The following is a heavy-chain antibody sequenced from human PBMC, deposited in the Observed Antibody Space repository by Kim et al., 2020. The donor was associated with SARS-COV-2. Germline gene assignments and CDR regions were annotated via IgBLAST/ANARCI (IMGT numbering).Heavy chain of an antibody. CDR3: AKPHCGSSSSSRVDS. Sequence: GGSLRLSCVASGFTFSNYDMSWVRQAPGKGLEWVSAIVGGSGTTYYADSVKGRFTISRDNSKNTLYLQLNSLRAEDTAVYYCAKPHCGSSSSSRVDSWGQGTLVTVSS. CDR1: GFTFSNYD. D-gene: IGHD2-2*01. CDR2: IVGGSGTT. J-gene: IGHJ4*02. V-gene: IGHV3-23*01.